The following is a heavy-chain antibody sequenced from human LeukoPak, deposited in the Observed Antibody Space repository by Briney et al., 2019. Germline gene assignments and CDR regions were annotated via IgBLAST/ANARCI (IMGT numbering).Heavy chain of an antibody. CDR3: AREPRIVGATYDY. V-gene: IGHV3-66*01. D-gene: IGHD1-26*01. CDR1: GFTVSSNY. J-gene: IGHJ4*02. Sequence: GGSLRLSCAASGFTVSSNYMSWVRQAPGKGLEWVSVIYSGGSTYYADSVKGRFTISRDNAKNSLYLQMNSLRAEDTAVYYCAREPRIVGATYDYWGQGTLVTVSS. CDR2: IYSGGST.